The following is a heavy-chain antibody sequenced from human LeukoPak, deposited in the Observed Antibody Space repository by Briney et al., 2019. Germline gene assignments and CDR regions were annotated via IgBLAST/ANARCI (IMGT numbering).Heavy chain of an antibody. CDR3: AKLHIVPVPAASCWFDP. Sequence: GGSLRLSCAASGFTFSSYAMSWVRQAPGKGLEWVSAISGSGGSTYYADSVKGRFTISRDNSKNTLYLQMNSLRAEDTAVYYCAKLHIVPVPAASCWFDPWGQGALVTVSS. CDR2: ISGSGGST. CDR1: GFTFSSYA. D-gene: IGHD2-2*01. J-gene: IGHJ5*02. V-gene: IGHV3-23*01.